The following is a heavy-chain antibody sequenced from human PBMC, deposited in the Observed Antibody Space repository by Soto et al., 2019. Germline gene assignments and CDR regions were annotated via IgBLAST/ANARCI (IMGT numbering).Heavy chain of an antibody. CDR1: GFSLTTRGVG. J-gene: IGHJ5*02. D-gene: IGHD3-16*01. V-gene: IGHV2-5*02. CDR2: IYWDDDK. Sequence: QITLKESGPTLVKPKQTLTLTCTFSGFSLTTRGVGVGWIRQPPGKALECLALIYWDDDKRYSPSLQSRLSITKDTSKNQVVLKMTNVYPVDTATYYCAHIPNYYQYDWFDPWGQVTLVCVSS. CDR3: AHIPNYYQYDWFDP.